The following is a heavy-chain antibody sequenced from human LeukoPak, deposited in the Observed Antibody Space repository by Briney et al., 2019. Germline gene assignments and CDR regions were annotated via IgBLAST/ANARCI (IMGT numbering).Heavy chain of an antibody. CDR3: AKGSGSSCYSPCDY. CDR1: GLTFRNYA. D-gene: IGHD2-15*01. J-gene: IGHJ4*02. Sequence: GGSLRLSCAASGLTFRNYAMSWVRQAPGKGLEWVSVICADDGNTYYADAVKGRFTISRDNSKDTLYLQMDSLRAEDTAVYYCAKGSGSSCYSPCDYWGQGILVTVSS. CDR2: ICADDGNT. V-gene: IGHV3-23*01.